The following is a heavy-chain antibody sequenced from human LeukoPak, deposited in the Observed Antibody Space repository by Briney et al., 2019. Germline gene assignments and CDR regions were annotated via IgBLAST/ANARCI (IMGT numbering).Heavy chain of an antibody. CDR1: GFTFSSYS. D-gene: IGHD1-26*01. Sequence: GGSLRLSCAASGFTFSSYSMNWVRQAPGKGLEWVAFLRYDGTNKDYADSVKGRFTISRDSSKNTVYLQMNSLRAEDTAVYYCAKESQLSYRGTFYIDYWGQGTLVTVSS. J-gene: IGHJ4*02. V-gene: IGHV3-30*02. CDR2: LRYDGTNK. CDR3: AKESQLSYRGTFYIDY.